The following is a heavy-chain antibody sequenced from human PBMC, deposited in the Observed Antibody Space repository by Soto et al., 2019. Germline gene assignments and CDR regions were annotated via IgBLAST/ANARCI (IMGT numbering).Heavy chain of an antibody. CDR3: AKEMESHCSSSSCERPDYYYYMDV. Sequence: QVQLVESGGGVVQPGRSLRLSCAASGFTFSSYGMHWVRRAPGKGLEWVAVISYDGSNKYYGDSVKGRFTISRDNSKNTLFLQMNSLRAEDTAVYYCAKEMESHCSSSSCERPDYYYYMDVWGKGTTVTVSS. V-gene: IGHV3-30*18. CDR2: ISYDGSNK. J-gene: IGHJ6*03. D-gene: IGHD2-2*01. CDR1: GFTFSSYG.